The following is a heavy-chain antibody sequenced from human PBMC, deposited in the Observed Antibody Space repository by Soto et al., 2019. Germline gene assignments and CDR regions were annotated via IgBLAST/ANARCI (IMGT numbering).Heavy chain of an antibody. J-gene: IGHJ3*02. CDR1: GGTFSSYT. Sequence: SVKVSCKASGGTFSSYTISWVRQAPGQGLEWMGRIIPILGIANYAQKFQGRVTITADKSTSTAYMELSSLRSEDTAVYYCARNRNSSYNWNYYRPDDAFDIWGQGTMVTVSS. CDR3: ARNRNSSYNWNYYRPDDAFDI. D-gene: IGHD1-7*01. V-gene: IGHV1-69*02. CDR2: IIPILGIA.